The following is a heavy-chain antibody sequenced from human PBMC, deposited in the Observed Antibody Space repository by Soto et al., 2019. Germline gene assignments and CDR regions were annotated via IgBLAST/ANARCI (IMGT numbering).Heavy chain of an antibody. V-gene: IGHV5-51*01. D-gene: IGHD3-10*01. Sequence: GESLKVSCKGSGYSFTSNWIGWLRQMPGKGLEWMGIFYPGDSDTRYGPSFQGQVTISADKSISTAYLQWSSLQASDTATYYWARLQLDDTYYYGSGSYPDDFDIWGQGTMDTVSS. CDR3: ARLQLDDTYYYGSGSYPDDFDI. CDR2: FYPGDSDT. J-gene: IGHJ3*02. CDR1: GYSFTSNW.